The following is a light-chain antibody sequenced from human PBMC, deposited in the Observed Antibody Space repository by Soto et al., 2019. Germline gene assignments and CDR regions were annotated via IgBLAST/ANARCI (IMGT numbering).Light chain of an antibody. Sequence: DIQMTQSPSSLSASVGDRVTITCRASQGINTYLAWYQQRPGQVPKLLIYHASTLQSGVPSRFSGSGSGTDFTLTISSLQPEDVATYYCHKYCSAVFTFGHGTKVDI. CDR1: QGINTY. J-gene: IGKJ3*01. V-gene: IGKV1-27*01. CDR2: HAS. CDR3: HKYCSAVFT.